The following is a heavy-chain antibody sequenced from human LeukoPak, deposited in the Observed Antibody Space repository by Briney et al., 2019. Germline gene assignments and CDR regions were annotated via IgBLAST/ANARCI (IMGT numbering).Heavy chain of an antibody. V-gene: IGHV1-46*01. J-gene: IGHJ4*02. Sequence: ASVKVSCKASGYSFTGYYMHWVRQAPGQGLEWMGIINPSGGSTSYAQKFQGRVTMTRDMSTSTVYMEVSSLRSEDTAVYYCARDLISGYSSGCVYWGQGTLVTVSS. CDR2: INPSGGST. CDR1: GYSFTGYY. D-gene: IGHD6-19*01. CDR3: ARDLISGYSSGCVY.